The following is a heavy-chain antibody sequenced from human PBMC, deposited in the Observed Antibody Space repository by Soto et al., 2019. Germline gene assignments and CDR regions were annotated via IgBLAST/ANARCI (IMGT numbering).Heavy chain of an antibody. J-gene: IGHJ4*02. D-gene: IGHD6-13*01. CDR3: ARDRSSSWYFNY. Sequence: LEWISYISRSSSTIHYADSVKGRFTISRDNAKNSLFLEMNNLRAEDTAVYYCARDRSSSWYFNYWGQGTLVTVSS. V-gene: IGHV3-48*01. CDR2: ISRSSSTI.